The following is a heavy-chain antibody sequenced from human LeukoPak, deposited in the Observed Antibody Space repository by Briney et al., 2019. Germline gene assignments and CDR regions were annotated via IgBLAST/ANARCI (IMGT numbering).Heavy chain of an antibody. CDR3: ARPSGTYNRFDY. CDR2: IYPVDSDT. V-gene: IGHV5-51*01. CDR1: GYSFTSSW. Sequence: GESLKISCKGSGYSFTSSWIGWVRQMPGKGLEWMGIIYPVDSDTKYSPCFQGQVTISADKSISTAFLQWSSLKASDTAMYYCARPSGTYNRFDYWGQGTLVTVSS. J-gene: IGHJ4*02. D-gene: IGHD1-26*01.